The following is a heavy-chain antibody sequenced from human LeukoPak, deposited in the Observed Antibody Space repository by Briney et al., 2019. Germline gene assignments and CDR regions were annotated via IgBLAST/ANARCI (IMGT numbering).Heavy chain of an antibody. J-gene: IGHJ4*02. CDR1: GGSISSGSYY. Sequence: SETLSLTCTVSGGSISSGSYYWSWIRQPAGKGLEWIGRIYTSGSTNYNPSLKSRVTISVDTSKNQFPLKLSSVTAADTAVYYCARVRVDDFWSGSEFDYWGQGTLVTVSS. D-gene: IGHD3-3*01. CDR3: ARVRVDDFWSGSEFDY. V-gene: IGHV4-61*02. CDR2: IYTSGST.